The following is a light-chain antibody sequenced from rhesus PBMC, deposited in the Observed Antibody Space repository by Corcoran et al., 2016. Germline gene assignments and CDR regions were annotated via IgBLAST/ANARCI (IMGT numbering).Light chain of an antibody. V-gene: IGKV3-31*02. CDR3: QETSNLWT. J-gene: IGKJ1*01. CDR1: QIVSNY. Sequence: EIVMTQSPATLSLSPGETATISCRTSQIVSNYLAWYQKKPGQAPRLPIYGASSRVTGIPDRVSGSGSGTDVPLTVSSLEPEDFGVYYCQETSNLWTFGQGTKVEIK. CDR2: GAS.